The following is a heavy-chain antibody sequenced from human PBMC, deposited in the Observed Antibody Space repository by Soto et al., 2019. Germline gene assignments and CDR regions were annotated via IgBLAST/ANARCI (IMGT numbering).Heavy chain of an antibody. CDR2: ISDSGNT. D-gene: IGHD4-17*01. Sequence: SETLSLTCTVSGGSVSSGDYYWCWIRQPPGKGLEWIGYISDSGNTYYNPSLKSRVSVSVDTSKNQFSLNLSSVTAADTALYYCARDNTVTRRYYYSGMDVWGQGTTVTVSS. V-gene: IGHV4-30-4*01. J-gene: IGHJ6*02. CDR3: ARDNTVTRRYYYSGMDV. CDR1: GGSVSSGDYY.